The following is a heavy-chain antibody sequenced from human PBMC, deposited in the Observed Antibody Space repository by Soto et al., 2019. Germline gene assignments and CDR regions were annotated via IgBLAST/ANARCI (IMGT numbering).Heavy chain of an antibody. Sequence: QVQLVQSGAEVKKPGSSVKVSCKASGGTFSSYAISWVRQAPGQGLEWMGGIIPIFGTANYAQKFQGRVPITAYESKSTAYMELSSLRSEDTAVYYCARRYYDGSGSYYGRLYYGMDVWGQGTTVTVSS. CDR1: GGTFSSYA. CDR3: ARRYYDGSGSYYGRLYYGMDV. V-gene: IGHV1-69*01. CDR2: IIPIFGTA. J-gene: IGHJ6*02. D-gene: IGHD3-10*01.